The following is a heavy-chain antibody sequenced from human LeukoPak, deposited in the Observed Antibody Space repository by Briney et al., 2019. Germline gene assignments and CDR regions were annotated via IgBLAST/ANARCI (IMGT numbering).Heavy chain of an antibody. CDR1: GYTFTSYY. V-gene: IGHV1-46*01. CDR2: INPSGGST. CDR3: ARDLWGSFNPSDY. J-gene: IGHJ4*02. Sequence: ASVKVSCKASGYTFTSYYMHWVRQAPGQGLEWMGIINPSGGSTSYAQKFQGRVTMTRNTSISTAYMELSSLRSDDTAVYYCARDLWGSFNPSDYWGQGTLVTVSS. D-gene: IGHD3-16*01.